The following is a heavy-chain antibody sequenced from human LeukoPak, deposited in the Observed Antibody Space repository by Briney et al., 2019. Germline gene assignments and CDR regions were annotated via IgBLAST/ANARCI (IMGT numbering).Heavy chain of an antibody. J-gene: IGHJ4*02. CDR3: ARDLYGDYSAIPDSVLSDY. Sequence: PGRSLRLSCAASGFTFSSYVMHWVRQAPGKGLEWVAVIWYDGSNKYYADSVKGRFTISRDNSKNTLYLQMNSLRAEDTAVYYCARDLYGDYSAIPDSVLSDYWGQGTLVTVSS. CDR2: IWYDGSNK. V-gene: IGHV3-33*01. CDR1: GFTFSSYV. D-gene: IGHD4-17*01.